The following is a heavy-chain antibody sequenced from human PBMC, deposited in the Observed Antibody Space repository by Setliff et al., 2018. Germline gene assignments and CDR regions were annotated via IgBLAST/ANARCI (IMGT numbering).Heavy chain of an antibody. CDR1: GGSISSGNYY. Sequence: SETLSLTCRVSGGSISSGNYYWGLIRQPPGKGLEWVATIYYSGSTYSNPSLKSRLVISVDAPDNQFSVKLSSVTAADTAVYYCARHKSNGSGSYPSLYMDVWGKGIMVTVSS. CDR2: IYYSGST. V-gene: IGHV4-39*01. CDR3: ARHKSNGSGSYPSLYMDV. J-gene: IGHJ6*03. D-gene: IGHD3-10*01.